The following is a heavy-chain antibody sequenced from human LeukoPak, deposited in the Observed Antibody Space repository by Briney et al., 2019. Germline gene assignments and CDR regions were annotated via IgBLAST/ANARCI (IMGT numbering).Heavy chain of an antibody. V-gene: IGHV5-51*01. Sequence: RGESLKIPCKGSGYSFTSYWIGWVRQLPGKGLEWMGIIYPGGSETRYSPSFQGQVTISADKSISTAYLQWSSLKASDTAIYYCARLRGSGSYYYYGMDVWGQGTTVTVSS. CDR3: ARLRGSGSYYYYGMDV. J-gene: IGHJ6*02. CDR1: GYSFTSYW. CDR2: IYPGGSET. D-gene: IGHD3-10*01.